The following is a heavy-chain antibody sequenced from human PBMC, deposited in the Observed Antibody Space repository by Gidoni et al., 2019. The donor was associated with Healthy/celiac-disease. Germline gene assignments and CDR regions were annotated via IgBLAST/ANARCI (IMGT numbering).Heavy chain of an antibody. CDR2: ISYDGSNK. Sequence: QVQLLESGRGVVQPGRSLRLSCAASGFPFSSHAKHWVRQAPGKGLEWVAVISYDGSNKYYADSVKGRFTISRDNSKNTLYLQMNSLRAEDTAVYYCARDPREIVVVPAALDYWGQGTLVTVSS. V-gene: IGHV3-30*04. J-gene: IGHJ4*02. D-gene: IGHD2-2*01. CDR1: GFPFSSHA. CDR3: ARDPREIVVVPAALDY.